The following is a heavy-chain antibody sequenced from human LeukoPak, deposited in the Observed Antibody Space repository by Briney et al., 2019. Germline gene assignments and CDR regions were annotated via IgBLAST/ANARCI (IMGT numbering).Heavy chain of an antibody. CDR3: ARDPVGYGGNYFDY. CDR1: GGSISSGGYY. J-gene: IGHJ4*02. V-gene: IGHV4-31*03. CDR2: IYYSGST. Sequence: SETLSLTCTVSGGSISSGGYYWSWVRQHPGKGLEWIGYIYYSGSTYYNPSLKGRVTISVGTSKNQFSLKLSSVTAADTAVYYCARDPVGYGGNYFDYWGQGTLVTVSS. D-gene: IGHD4-23*01.